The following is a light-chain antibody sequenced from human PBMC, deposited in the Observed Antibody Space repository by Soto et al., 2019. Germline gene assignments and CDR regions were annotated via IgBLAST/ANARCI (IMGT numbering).Light chain of an antibody. V-gene: IGLV8-61*01. CDR3: VLYMTSGLRV. CDR1: SGSVSTSGY. J-gene: IGLJ3*02. Sequence: QAVVTQEPSISVSPGGTVTLTCGLNSGSVSTSGYPSWYQQTPGQAPRTLIYGTDTRSSGVPDRFSGSIVGNKAALTITGAQAEDESDYYCVLYMTSGLRVFGGGTKLTVL. CDR2: GTD.